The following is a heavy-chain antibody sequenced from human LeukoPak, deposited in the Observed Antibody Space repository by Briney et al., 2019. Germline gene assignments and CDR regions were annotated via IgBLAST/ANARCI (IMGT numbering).Heavy chain of an antibody. CDR3: ARGGSSAWYVPFDI. J-gene: IGHJ3*02. CDR2: IKQDGTEK. D-gene: IGHD6-19*01. V-gene: IGHV3-7*01. CDR1: GFTFTTYW. Sequence: GESLRLSCAASGFTFTTYWMSWVRQPPGKGLEWVANIKQDGTEKYYVDSVKGRFTISRDNAKNSLYLQMNSLRAEDTAVYYCARGGSSAWYVPFDIWGQGTMVTVSS.